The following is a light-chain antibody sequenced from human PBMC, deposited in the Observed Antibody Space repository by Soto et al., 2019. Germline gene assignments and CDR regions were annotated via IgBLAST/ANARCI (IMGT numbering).Light chain of an antibody. V-gene: IGKV1-39*01. J-gene: IGKJ1*01. Sequence: DIQMTQSPSSLSASVGDRVTITCRANQSVSGYLNWYRHKPGQAPQLLIYAASSLQSGVPSRFSGSGFGTEFTLTISSPKTEDFETFYCQQSFRSRTFGQGTKVDIK. CDR2: AAS. CDR1: QSVSGY. CDR3: QQSFRSRT.